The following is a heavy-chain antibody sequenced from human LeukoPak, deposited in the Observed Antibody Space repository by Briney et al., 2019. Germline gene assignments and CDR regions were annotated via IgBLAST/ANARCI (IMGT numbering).Heavy chain of an antibody. D-gene: IGHD6-19*01. J-gene: IGHJ2*01. V-gene: IGHV4-39*07. Sequence: SETLSLTCTVSGGSISSSSYYWGWIRQPPGKGLEWIGSIYYSGSTYYNPSLKSRVTISVDTSKNQFSLELSSVTAADTAVYYCARRSGYSSGWYPGIDYWYFDLWAVAPWSLSPQ. CDR3: ARRSGYSSGWYPGIDYWYFDL. CDR2: IYYSGST. CDR1: GGSISSSSYY.